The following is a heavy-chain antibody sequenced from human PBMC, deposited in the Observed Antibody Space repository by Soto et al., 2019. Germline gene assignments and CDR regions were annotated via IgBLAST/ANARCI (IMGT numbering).Heavy chain of an antibody. CDR2: IIPIFGTP. Sequence: QVQLVQSGAEVKKPGSSVKVSCKASGGTFSSYAISWVRQAPGQGLEWMGWIIPIFGTPDYAQKFQGRVTITADESTSTAYMELSSRRSEDTAVYYCAFTLPANYYYGMDVWGQGTTVTVSS. CDR3: AFTLPANYYYGMDV. V-gene: IGHV1-69*12. J-gene: IGHJ6*02. D-gene: IGHD2-15*01. CDR1: GGTFSSYA.